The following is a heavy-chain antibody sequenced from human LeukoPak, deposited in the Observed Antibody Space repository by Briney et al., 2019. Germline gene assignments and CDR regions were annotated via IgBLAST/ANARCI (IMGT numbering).Heavy chain of an antibody. V-gene: IGHV1-69*05. D-gene: IGHD5-18*01. Sequence: SVKVSCKASGGTFSSYAISWVRQAPGQGLEWMGGIIPIFGTANYAQKFQGRVTITTDESTSTAYMELSSLRSEDTAVYYCATRYSVWEDARAYSYGPSYYYYMDVWGKGTTVTVSS. CDR1: GGTFSSYA. J-gene: IGHJ6*03. CDR3: ATRYSVWEDARAYSYGPSYYYYMDV. CDR2: IIPIFGTA.